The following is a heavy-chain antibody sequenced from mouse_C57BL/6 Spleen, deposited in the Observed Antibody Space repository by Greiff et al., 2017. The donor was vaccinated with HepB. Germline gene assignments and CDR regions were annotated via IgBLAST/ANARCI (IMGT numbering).Heavy chain of an antibody. CDR3: ARSTMITRYWYFDV. J-gene: IGHJ1*03. CDR2: INPSNGGT. CDR1: GYTFTSYW. Sequence: QVQLQQPGTELVKPGASVKLSCKASGYTFTSYWMHWVKQRPGQGLEWIGNINPSNGGTNYNEKFKSKATLTVDKSSSTAYMQLSSLTSEDSAVYYRARSTMITRYWYFDVWGTGTTVTVSS. V-gene: IGHV1-53*01. D-gene: IGHD2-4*01.